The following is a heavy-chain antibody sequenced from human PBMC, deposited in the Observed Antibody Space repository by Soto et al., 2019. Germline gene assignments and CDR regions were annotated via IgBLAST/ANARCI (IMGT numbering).Heavy chain of an antibody. V-gene: IGHV3-74*03. CDR2: INTDGRVA. Sequence: EVQLVESGGGLVQPGESLRLSCAASGLTFRSYWMHWVRQAPGKGLVWVSRINTDGRVAMYVDSVKGRFTISRDNAKNPLYLHMNSLRAEDTAVYYCVRDMQLLRLESWGQGTLVTVSS. J-gene: IGHJ5*02. CDR1: GLTFRSYW. CDR3: VRDMQLLRLES. D-gene: IGHD3-3*01.